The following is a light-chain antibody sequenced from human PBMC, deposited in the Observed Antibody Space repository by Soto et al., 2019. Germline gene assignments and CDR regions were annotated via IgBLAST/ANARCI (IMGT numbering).Light chain of an antibody. CDR1: ESIDNW. J-gene: IGKJ5*01. V-gene: IGKV1-5*01. Sequence: DIQMTQSPSTLSASVGDTVTITCRASESIDNWLAWYQQKPGKAPKLLIYAASTLESGVPSRFSATVSGTEFSLTITSLQPEDFATYYCQQLFDSPITFGQVTRLEL. CDR2: AAS. CDR3: QQLFDSPIT.